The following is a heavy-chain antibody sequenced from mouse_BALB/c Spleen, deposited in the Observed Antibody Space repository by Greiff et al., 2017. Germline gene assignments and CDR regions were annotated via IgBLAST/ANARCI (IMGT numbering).Heavy chain of an antibody. J-gene: IGHJ2*01. Sequence: VQLQQSGAELARPGASVKLSCKASGYTFTSYWMQWVKQRPGQGLEWIGAIYPGDGDTRYTQKFKGKATLTADKSSSTAYMQLSSLASEDSAVYYCAISEDGYYEDYWGQGTTLTVSS. D-gene: IGHD2-3*01. CDR3: AISEDGYYEDY. CDR1: GYTFTSYW. CDR2: IYPGDGDT. V-gene: IGHV1-87*01.